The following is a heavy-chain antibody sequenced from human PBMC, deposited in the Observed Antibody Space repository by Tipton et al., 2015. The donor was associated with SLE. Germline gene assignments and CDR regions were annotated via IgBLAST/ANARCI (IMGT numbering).Heavy chain of an antibody. CDR3: APYGANSKDAFDV. V-gene: IGHV3-30*04. CDR2: IWYDGSEK. D-gene: IGHD4/OR15-4a*01. CDR1: RFTFHNYA. J-gene: IGHJ3*01. Sequence: SLRLSCAASRFTFHNYAMHWVRQAPGKGLEWVAVIWYDGSEKYYVDSVKGRFTISRDNSKNTLYLHMNSLRLEDTAVYYCAPYGANSKDAFDVWGQGTTVTVSS.